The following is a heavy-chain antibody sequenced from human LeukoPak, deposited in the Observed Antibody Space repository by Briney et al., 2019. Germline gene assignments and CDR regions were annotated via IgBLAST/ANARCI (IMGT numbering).Heavy chain of an antibody. CDR3: ATGNYYGSGSSSPIDY. CDR2: FDPEDGET. V-gene: IGHV1-24*01. D-gene: IGHD3-10*01. J-gene: IGHJ4*02. Sequence: ASVKVSCKVSGYTLTELSMHWVRQAPGKGLEWMGGFDPEDGETIYAQKFQGRVTMTEDTSTATAYMELSSLRSEDTAVYYCATGNYYGSGSSSPIDYWGQGTLVTVSS. CDR1: GYTLTELS.